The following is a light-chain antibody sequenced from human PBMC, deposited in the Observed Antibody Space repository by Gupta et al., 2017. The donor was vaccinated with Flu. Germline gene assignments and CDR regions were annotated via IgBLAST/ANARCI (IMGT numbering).Light chain of an antibody. Sequence: SYLLTHPPSVSVAPGPTSSITCGGNNIESKSVHWYQQKPGQAPMLVVYDDSDRPSGIPARFSGSNSVNTATLAISRVEAGDEADYYCPVWDSYRDHVLFGGGTRMTV. J-gene: IGLJ3*02. CDR1: NIESKS. CDR2: DDS. V-gene: IGLV3-21*02. CDR3: PVWDSYRDHVL.